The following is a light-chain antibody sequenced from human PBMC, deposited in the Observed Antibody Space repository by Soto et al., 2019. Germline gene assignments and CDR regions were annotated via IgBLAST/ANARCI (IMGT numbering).Light chain of an antibody. J-gene: IGLJ2*01. CDR1: SSNFASNS. V-gene: IGLV1-47*01. Sequence: QSVLTQPPSASGTPGQRVTISCSGSSSNFASNSVYWYQQVPGTAPKLLIYKSNQRPSGVPDRFSGSKSGTSASLAISGLRSEDEDDYYCVAWDENLSCVLFGGGTKVTVL. CDR3: VAWDENLSCVL. CDR2: KSN.